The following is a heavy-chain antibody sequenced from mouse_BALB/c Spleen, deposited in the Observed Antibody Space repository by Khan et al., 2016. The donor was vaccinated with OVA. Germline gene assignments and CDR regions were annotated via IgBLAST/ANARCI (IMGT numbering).Heavy chain of an antibody. J-gene: IGHJ3*01. V-gene: IGHV2-9*02. Sequence: VKLEESGPGLVAPSQTLSITCTVSGFSLSNYGVHWVRQPPGKGLEWLGVIWAGGSTNHNSALMSRLSISKDDSKSPVFLKMNSLQTDDTAMYYCARAFYNGAWFAYWGQGTLVTVSA. CDR3: ARAFYNGAWFAY. CDR1: GFSLSNYG. CDR2: IWAGGST. D-gene: IGHD1-3*01.